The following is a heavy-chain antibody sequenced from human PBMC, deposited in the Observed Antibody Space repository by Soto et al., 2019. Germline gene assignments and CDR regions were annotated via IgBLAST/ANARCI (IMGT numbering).Heavy chain of an antibody. V-gene: IGHV3-30-3*01. CDR2: ISYDGNNK. CDR3: ARGDWFDP. J-gene: IGHJ5*02. CDR1: GLTFSGYA. Sequence: QVQLVESGGGVVQSGRSLRLSCAASGLTFSGYAMHWVRQPPGKGLEGVAVISYDGNNKYYADSVKGRFTISRDNSKNTLYMQMNSLRVEVTAVYYCARGDWFDPWGQGTLVTVSS.